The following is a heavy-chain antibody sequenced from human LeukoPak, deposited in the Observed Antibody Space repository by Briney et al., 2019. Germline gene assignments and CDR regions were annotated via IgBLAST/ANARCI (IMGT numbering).Heavy chain of an antibody. CDR2: TRFDGNFK. CDR1: GFTVSSYG. V-gene: IGHV3-30*02. D-gene: IGHD2-2*01. Sequence: PGGSLRLSCAESGFTVSSYGMHWVRQAPGKGLERVAFTRFDGNFKYYADSVKGRFTISRDNSKNTVFLQMNSLRPEDTAVYYCAKEREDLLVVAAAMRGYIWGQGTLVTVSS. J-gene: IGHJ4*02. CDR3: AKEREDLLVVAAAMRGYI.